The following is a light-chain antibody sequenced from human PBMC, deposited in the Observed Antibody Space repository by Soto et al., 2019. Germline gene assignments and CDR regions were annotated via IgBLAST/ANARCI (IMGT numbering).Light chain of an antibody. Sequence: DIQMTQSPSSLSASVGDRVTITCRASQSISSYLNWYQQKPGKAPKLLIYAASSLQSGVPSSFSSSGSGTDFTLTISRLQPEDFATYYCQQSYSTLTWTFGQGTKADIK. J-gene: IGKJ1*01. CDR3: QQSYSTLTWT. CDR2: AAS. CDR1: QSISSY. V-gene: IGKV1-39*01.